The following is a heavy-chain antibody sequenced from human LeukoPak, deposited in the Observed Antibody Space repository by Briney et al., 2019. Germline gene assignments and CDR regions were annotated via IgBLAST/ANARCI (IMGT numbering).Heavy chain of an antibody. CDR2: IWYDGSNQ. CDR3: ARDYGDFDY. Sequence: QSGRSLRLSCTASGFTFSSYGMHWVRQAPGKGLEWVAVIWYDGSNQQYADSVKGRFTISRDNSKNTLYLQMNSLRAEDTAVYYCARDYGDFDYWGQGTLVTVSS. D-gene: IGHD4-17*01. V-gene: IGHV3-33*01. J-gene: IGHJ4*02. CDR1: GFTFSSYG.